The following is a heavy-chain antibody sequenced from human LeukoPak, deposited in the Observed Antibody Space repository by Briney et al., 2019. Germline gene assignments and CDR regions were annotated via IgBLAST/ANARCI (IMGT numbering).Heavy chain of an antibody. CDR2: FDPEDGET. D-gene: IGHD6-6*01. CDR1: GYTLTELS. CDR3: ARDEGFYSSSLLFDY. Sequence: ASVKVSCKVSGYTLTELSMHWVRQAPGKGLEWMGGFDPEDGETIYAQKFQGRVTMTEDTSTDTAYMELSSLRSEDTAVYYCARDEGFYSSSLLFDYWGQGTLVTVSS. J-gene: IGHJ4*02. V-gene: IGHV1-24*01.